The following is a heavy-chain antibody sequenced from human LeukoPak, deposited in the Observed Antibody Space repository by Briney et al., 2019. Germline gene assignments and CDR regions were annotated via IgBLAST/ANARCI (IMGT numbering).Heavy chain of an antibody. CDR2: IYYSGST. CDR3: ARHDRIQLWLVPFDY. J-gene: IGHJ4*02. D-gene: IGHD5-18*01. Sequence: PSETLSLTCTVSGASISSSSYYWGWIRQPPGKGLEWIGSIYYSGSTYYNPSLKSRVTISVHTSKNQFSLKLSSVTAADTAVYYCARHDRIQLWLVPFDYWGQGTLVTVSS. CDR1: GASISSSSYY. V-gene: IGHV4-39*01.